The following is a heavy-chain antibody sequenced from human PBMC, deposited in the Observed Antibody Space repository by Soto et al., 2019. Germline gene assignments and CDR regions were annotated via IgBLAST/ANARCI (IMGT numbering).Heavy chain of an antibody. J-gene: IGHJ4*02. Sequence: LRLSCAASGFTLSSNYMSWVRQAPGKGLERASVIYSGGSTYYADSVKGRFTISRDNSKNTLYLQMNSLRAEDTAVYSCGRGGGWKLLDYWGQGTLVTVSS. CDR1: GFTLSSNY. CDR3: GRGGGWKLLDY. D-gene: IGHD1-26*01. V-gene: IGHV3-53*01. CDR2: IYSGGST.